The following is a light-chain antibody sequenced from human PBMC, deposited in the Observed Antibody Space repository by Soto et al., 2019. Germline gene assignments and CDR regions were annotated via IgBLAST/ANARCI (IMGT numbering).Light chain of an antibody. J-gene: IGKJ4*01. CDR2: RAF. CDR3: QKFSSYPLT. CDR1: QSVAIK. V-gene: IGKV3-15*01. Sequence: EIVRTQSPVTLSVSPGERVTLSCRASQSVAIKFARSKQKPGQAPSRPICRAFSRATDMPGRASGRGSGTEFTLSVGRMELEDHPVYYCQKFSSYPLTFGGGTKVDNK.